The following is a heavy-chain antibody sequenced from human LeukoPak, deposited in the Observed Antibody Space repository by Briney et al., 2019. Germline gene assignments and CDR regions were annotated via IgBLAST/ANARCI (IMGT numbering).Heavy chain of an antibody. Sequence: GASVKVSCKASGYSLTGYHMHWVRQAPGQGLEWMGRINPNSGDTNYAQKFQGRVTMTRDTSISTAYMELNSLRAEDTAVYYCARARRDGYNNYFDYWGQGTLVTVSS. CDR3: ARARRDGYNNYFDY. J-gene: IGHJ4*02. CDR1: GYSLTGYH. D-gene: IGHD5-24*01. V-gene: IGHV1-2*06. CDR2: INPNSGDT.